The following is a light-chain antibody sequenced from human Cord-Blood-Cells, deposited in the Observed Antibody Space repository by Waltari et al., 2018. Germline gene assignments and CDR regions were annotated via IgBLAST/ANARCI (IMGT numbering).Light chain of an antibody. Sequence: QSALTQPASVSGSPGQSITISCTGTSSDVGGYNYVSWYQQHPGKAPKPMIYDVSNRHAGVSNRFSGSKSGNAASLTISGLQAEDEADYYCSSYTSSSTWVFGGGTKLTVL. CDR3: SSYTSSSTWV. V-gene: IGLV2-14*01. CDR2: DVS. CDR1: SSDVGGYNY. J-gene: IGLJ3*02.